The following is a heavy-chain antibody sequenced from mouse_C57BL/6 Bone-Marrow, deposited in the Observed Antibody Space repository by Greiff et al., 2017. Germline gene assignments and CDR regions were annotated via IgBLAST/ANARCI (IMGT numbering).Heavy chain of an antibody. CDR1: GYAFTNYL. CDR2: INPGSGGT. Sequence: QVQLQQSGAELVRPGTSVKVSCKASGYAFTNYLIEWVKQRPGQGLEWIGVINPGSGGTNYNEKFEGKATLTADKSSSTAYMQLSSLTSEDSAVYFCARNPVVVPFDYWGQGTTLTVSS. CDR3: ARNPVVVPFDY. D-gene: IGHD1-1*01. J-gene: IGHJ2*01. V-gene: IGHV1-54*01.